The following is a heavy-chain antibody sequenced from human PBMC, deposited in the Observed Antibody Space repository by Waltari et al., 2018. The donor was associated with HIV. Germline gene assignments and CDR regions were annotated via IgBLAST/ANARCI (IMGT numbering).Heavy chain of an antibody. Sequence: QVQLVQSGAEVKKPGSSVTVCCKASGGHFNNHAITWVRQAPGQGLEWMGGIIPVFGTTNYAQKFQGRLTIIADESTSTGYMELSSLRSEDTAVYYCARMATVVDWYFDLWGRGTLVTVSS. CDR1: GGHFNNHA. J-gene: IGHJ2*01. CDR2: IIPVFGTT. CDR3: ARMATVVDWYFDL. D-gene: IGHD2-15*01. V-gene: IGHV1-69*01.